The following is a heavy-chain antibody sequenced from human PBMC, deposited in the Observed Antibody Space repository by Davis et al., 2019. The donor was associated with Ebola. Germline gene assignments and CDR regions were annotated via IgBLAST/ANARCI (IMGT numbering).Heavy chain of an antibody. CDR1: GFTFSSYA. D-gene: IGHD4-23*01. Sequence: GESLKISCAASGFTFSSYAMSWVRQAPGKGLEWVSAISGSGGSTYYADSVKGRFTISRDNSKNTLYLKMNSLRAEDTAVYYCAKLLRWQALDYWGQGTLVTVSS. CDR2: ISGSGGST. J-gene: IGHJ4*02. CDR3: AKLLRWQALDY. V-gene: IGHV3-23*01.